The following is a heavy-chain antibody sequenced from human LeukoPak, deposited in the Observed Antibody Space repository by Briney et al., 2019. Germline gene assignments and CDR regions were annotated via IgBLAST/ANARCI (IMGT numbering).Heavy chain of an antibody. J-gene: IGHJ4*02. V-gene: IGHV3-23*01. CDR2: ISGSGGST. CDR3: AKDSLRERIVGSTTRGVNDY. Sequence: GGSLRLSCAASGFTFSSYAMSWVRQAPGKGLEWVSGISGSGGSTNYADSVKGRFTISRENSKNTLYLQMNSLRAEDTAVYYCAKDSLRERIVGSTTRGVNDYWGQGTLVTVSS. CDR1: GFTFSSYA. D-gene: IGHD1-26*01.